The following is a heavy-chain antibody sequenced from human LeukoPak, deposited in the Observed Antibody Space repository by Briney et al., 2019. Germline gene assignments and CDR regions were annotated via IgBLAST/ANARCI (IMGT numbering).Heavy chain of an antibody. V-gene: IGHV3-30*18. D-gene: IGHD3-10*01. J-gene: IGHJ4*02. CDR2: ISYDGSNK. CDR3: AKDWIWFGEPFDY. CDR1: GFTFSSYG. Sequence: GGSLTLSCPASGFTFSSYGMHWVRQAPGKGLEWVAVISYDGSNKYYADSVKGRFTVSRDNSKNTLYLQMNSLRAEDAAVYYCAKDWIWFGEPFDYWGQGTLVTVSS.